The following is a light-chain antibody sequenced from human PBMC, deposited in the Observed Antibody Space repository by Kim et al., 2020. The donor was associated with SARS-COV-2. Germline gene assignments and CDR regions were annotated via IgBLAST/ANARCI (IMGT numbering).Light chain of an antibody. V-gene: IGKV3-20*01. J-gene: IGKJ5*01. CDR3: QQYGGSPIT. CDR1: QSVTSSY. CDR2: GAS. Sequence: SPGDSATLSCRSSQSVTSSYLAWYQEKPGQAPRLLIYGASRRATGIPDRFSGSGSGTDFSLTITRLEPEDFSVYYCQQYGGSPITFGQGTRLEIK.